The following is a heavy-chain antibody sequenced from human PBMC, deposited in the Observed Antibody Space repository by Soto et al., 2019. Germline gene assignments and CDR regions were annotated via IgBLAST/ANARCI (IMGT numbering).Heavy chain of an antibody. CDR3: AKEMYSSGFFDY. CDR2: ISGSGGST. J-gene: IGHJ4*02. D-gene: IGHD6-19*01. Sequence: GGSQRLSCTPSGFTFRNYAMIWVRQAPGKGLEWVSAISGSGGSTYYADSVKGRFTISRDNSKNTLYLQMNSLRAEDTAVYYCAKEMYSSGFFDYWGQGTLVTVSS. V-gene: IGHV3-23*01. CDR1: GFTFRNYA.